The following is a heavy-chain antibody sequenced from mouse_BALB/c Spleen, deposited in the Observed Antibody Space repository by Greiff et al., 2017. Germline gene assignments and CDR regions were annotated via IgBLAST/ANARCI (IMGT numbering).Heavy chain of an antibody. CDR2: ISSGSSTI. V-gene: IGHV5-17*02. J-gene: IGHJ3*01. CDR3: ARVYYGNEAWFAY. Sequence: EVHLVESGGGLVQPGGSRKLSCAASGFTFSSFGMHWVRQAPEKGLEWVAYISSGSSTIYYADTVKGRFTISRDNPKNTLFLQMTSLRSEDTAMYYCARVYYGNEAWFAYWGQGTLVTVSA. D-gene: IGHD2-1*01. CDR1: GFTFSSFG.